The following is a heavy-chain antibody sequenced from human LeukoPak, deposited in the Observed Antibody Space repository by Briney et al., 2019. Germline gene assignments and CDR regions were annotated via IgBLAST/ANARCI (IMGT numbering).Heavy chain of an antibody. CDR2: INSDGSTT. CDR1: GFSFNNYW. J-gene: IGHJ4*02. Sequence: GGSLRLSCAASGFSFNNYWMHWVRQTPGKGLVWVSRINSDGSTTTYADSVKGRFTISRDNAKNTLYLQMNSPRAEDTAMYYCARGNYYGSGTYYSPSSYWGQGTRVTVSS. CDR3: ARGNYYGSGTYYSPSSY. D-gene: IGHD3-10*01. V-gene: IGHV3-74*01.